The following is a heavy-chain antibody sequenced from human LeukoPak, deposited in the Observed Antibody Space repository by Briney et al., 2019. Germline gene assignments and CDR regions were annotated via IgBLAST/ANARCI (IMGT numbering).Heavy chain of an antibody. CDR1: GGSISSYY. J-gene: IGHJ4*02. CDR3: ARTRSVPPGYLDY. V-gene: IGHV4-59*01. Sequence: SETLSLTCTVSGGSISSYYWSWIRQPPGKGLEWIGYIYYSGSTNYNPSLKSRVTISVDTSKNQFSLKLSSVTAADTAVYYCARTRSVPPGYLDYWGQGTLVTVSS. D-gene: IGHD2-2*01. CDR2: IYYSGST.